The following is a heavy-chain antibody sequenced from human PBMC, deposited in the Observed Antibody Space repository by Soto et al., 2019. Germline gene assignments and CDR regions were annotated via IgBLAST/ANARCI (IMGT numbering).Heavy chain of an antibody. J-gene: IGHJ3*02. Sequence: QVQLVQSGAEMKKPGASVKVSCKASGYTFTNYYMHWVRQAPGQGLEWMGIINPSGGGTTYAQKFQGRVTMTRDTSTTTVYMELSSLRSEDTAVYYCARDQGSPYCSSTSCPPRAFDIWGQGTMVTVSS. CDR3: ARDQGSPYCSSTSCPPRAFDI. CDR1: GYTFTNYY. V-gene: IGHV1-46*01. CDR2: INPSGGGT. D-gene: IGHD2-2*01.